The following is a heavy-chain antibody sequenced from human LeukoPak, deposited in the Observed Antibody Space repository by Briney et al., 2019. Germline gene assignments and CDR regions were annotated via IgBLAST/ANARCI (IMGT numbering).Heavy chain of an antibody. CDR1: GFTFSTYA. Sequence: GGSLRLSCAASGFTFSTYAMHWVRQAPGKGLEWVAVMSYDGSNKYYADSVKGRFTISRDNSKNALYLQMNSLRADDTAVYYCARGRGYSGYDFWDYWGQGTLVTVSS. J-gene: IGHJ4*02. CDR2: MSYDGSNK. V-gene: IGHV3-30*04. CDR3: ARGRGYSGYDFWDY. D-gene: IGHD5-12*01.